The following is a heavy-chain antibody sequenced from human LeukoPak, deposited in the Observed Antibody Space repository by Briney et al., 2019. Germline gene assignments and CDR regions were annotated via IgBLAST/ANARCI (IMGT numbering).Heavy chain of an antibody. CDR3: ARDKSSGALGY. CDR2: VSSSSYI. D-gene: IGHD3-22*01. Sequence: GGSLRLSCAASGFIFSTYNMNWVRQSPGKGLEWISSVSSSSYIYYIDSVKGRFTISRDNAKNSLYLQMNSLRAEDTAVYYCARDKSSGALGYWGQGTLVTVSS. J-gene: IGHJ4*02. CDR1: GFIFSTYN. V-gene: IGHV3-21*01.